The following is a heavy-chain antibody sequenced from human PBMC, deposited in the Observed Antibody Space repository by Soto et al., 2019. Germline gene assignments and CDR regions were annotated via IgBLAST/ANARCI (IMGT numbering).Heavy chain of an antibody. CDR1: GYSFNSVHF. D-gene: IGHD2-2*01. CDR2: LSQNGGT. CDR3: AAATLTGARFYGMDV. Sequence: SETLSLTCVVSGYSFNSVHFWGWIRQPPGKGLQWIWILSQNGGTYRNPSLRSRVTLSVDTSKNQFSLKLTSVTAADAAVYYWAAATLTGARFYGMDVWGQGSTVTVSS. V-gene: IGHV4-38-2*01. J-gene: IGHJ6*02.